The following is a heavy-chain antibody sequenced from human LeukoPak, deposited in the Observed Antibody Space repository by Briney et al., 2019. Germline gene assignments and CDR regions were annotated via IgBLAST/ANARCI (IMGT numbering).Heavy chain of an antibody. CDR2: ISGSGRT. Sequence: GGSLRLSCAASGFTVSSNYMSWVRQAPGKGLEWVSVISGSGRTYYADSVKGRFTISRDISKNTLYLQMNSLRAEDTAVYYCAKGPLIEVAGTTWDHWGQGTLVTVSS. V-gene: IGHV3-53*01. CDR3: AKGPLIEVAGTTWDH. CDR1: GFTVSSNY. D-gene: IGHD6-19*01. J-gene: IGHJ4*02.